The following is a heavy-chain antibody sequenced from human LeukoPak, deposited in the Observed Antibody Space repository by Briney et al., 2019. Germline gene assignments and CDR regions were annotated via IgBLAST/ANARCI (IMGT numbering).Heavy chain of an antibody. CDR2: MNPNSGAS. Sequence: ASVKVSCKASGYTFTSYDINWVRQATGQGLEWMGWMNPNSGASGCAQKFQGRVTLTRDTSMITAYMEVSSLRFEDTAVYYCANIPGTVAGRGTWGQGTRVTVSS. CDR3: ANIPGTVAGRGT. CDR1: GYTFTSYD. J-gene: IGHJ5*02. D-gene: IGHD6-19*01. V-gene: IGHV1-8*01.